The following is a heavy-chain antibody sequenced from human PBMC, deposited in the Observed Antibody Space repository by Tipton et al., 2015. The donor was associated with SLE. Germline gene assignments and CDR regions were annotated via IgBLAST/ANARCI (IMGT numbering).Heavy chain of an antibody. D-gene: IGHD3-10*01. V-gene: IGHV4-34*01. Sequence: TLSLTCAVYGGSFSGYYWSWIRQPPGKGLEWIGEINHSGSTNYNPSLKSRVTISVDTSKNQFSLKLSSVTAADTAVYYCARHMRRRWGSGMAAKIDAVDIWGQGTMVTVSS. CDR2: INHSGST. J-gene: IGHJ3*02. CDR1: GGSFSGYY. CDR3: ARHMRRRWGSGMAAKIDAVDI.